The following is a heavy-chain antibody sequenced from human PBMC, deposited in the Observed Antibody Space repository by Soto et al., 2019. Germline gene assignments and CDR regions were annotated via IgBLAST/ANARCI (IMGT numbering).Heavy chain of an antibody. CDR2: ISAYNGHT. V-gene: IGHV1-18*01. J-gene: IGHJ4*02. CDR3: ARRTTVKTGNY. Sequence: QVQLVQSGAEVKKPGASVKVSCTASGYTFTSYGISWVRQAPGQGLEWMGWISAYNGHTNYAQKVQGRINMTPDTSTSTAYMELRRLRSDDTAVYYCARRTTVKTGNYWVQGTLVTVSS. CDR1: GYTFTSYG. D-gene: IGHD4-17*01.